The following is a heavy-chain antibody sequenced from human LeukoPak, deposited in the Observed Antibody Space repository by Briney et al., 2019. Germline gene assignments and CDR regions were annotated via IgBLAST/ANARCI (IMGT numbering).Heavy chain of an antibody. V-gene: IGHV1-2*02. Sequence: ASVKVSCKASGYTFTGYYIHWVRQAPGQGLEWMGWINPNSGGTNYAQKFQGGVTMTRDTSNSTAYMELARLRSDDTAVYYCARTCSNIRCHGFDYWGQGTLVTVSS. CDR2: INPNSGGT. J-gene: IGHJ4*02. CDR1: GYTFTGYY. D-gene: IGHD2-2*01. CDR3: ARTCSNIRCHGFDY.